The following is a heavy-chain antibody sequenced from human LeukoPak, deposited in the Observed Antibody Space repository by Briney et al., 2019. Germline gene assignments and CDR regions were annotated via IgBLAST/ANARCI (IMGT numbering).Heavy chain of an antibody. CDR2: INHSGST. CDR3: ARRQRRFSSSPCFDY. J-gene: IGHJ4*02. CDR1: GGSFSGYY. D-gene: IGHD6-6*01. V-gene: IGHV4-34*01. Sequence: SETLSLTCAVYGGSFSGYYWSWIRQPPGKGLEWIGEINHSGSTNYNPSLKSRVTISVDTSKNQFSLKLSSVTAADTDVYYCARRQRRFSSSPCFDYWGQGTLVTVSS.